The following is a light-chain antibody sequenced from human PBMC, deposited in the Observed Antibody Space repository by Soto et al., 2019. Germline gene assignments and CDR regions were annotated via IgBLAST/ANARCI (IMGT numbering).Light chain of an antibody. Sequence: EIVLTQSPATLSLSPGERATLSCRASQSVRNYLAWYQQKPGQAPRLLIYDTSNRATGIPARFSGSGSETDFTLTISRLEPEDFAVYYWQQRSNWPLTFGGGTKVEIK. CDR1: QSVRNY. CDR3: QQRSNWPLT. J-gene: IGKJ4*01. V-gene: IGKV3-11*01. CDR2: DTS.